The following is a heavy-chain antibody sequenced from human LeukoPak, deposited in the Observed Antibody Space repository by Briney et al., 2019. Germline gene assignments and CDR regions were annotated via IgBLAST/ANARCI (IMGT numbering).Heavy chain of an antibody. V-gene: IGHV3-23*01. CDR1: GFTFSSYA. CDR3: ANRNPYYFEY. CDR2: IGRGGDT. D-gene: IGHD1-14*01. J-gene: IGHJ4*02. Sequence: GGSLRLSCAASGFTFSSYAMSWVRQAPGTGLEWVSAIGRGGDTYYADSVKGRFTISRDNSKNTLYLQMNSLRAEDTAVYYCANRNPYYFEYWGQGTLVTVSS.